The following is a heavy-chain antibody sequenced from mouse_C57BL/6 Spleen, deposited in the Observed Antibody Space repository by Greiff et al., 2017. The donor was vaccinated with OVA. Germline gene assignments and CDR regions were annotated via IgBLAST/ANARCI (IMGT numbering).Heavy chain of an antibody. V-gene: IGHV1-55*01. D-gene: IGHD2-3*01. CDR3: ARWDDGYPWLAY. CDR2: IYPGSGST. J-gene: IGHJ3*01. Sequence: QVQLQQPGAELVKPGASVKMSCKASGYTFTSYWITWVKQRPGQGLEWIGDIYPGSGSTNYNEKFKSKATLTVDTSSSTAYMQLSSLTSEDSAVYCCARWDDGYPWLAYWGQGTLVTVSA. CDR1: GYTFTSYW.